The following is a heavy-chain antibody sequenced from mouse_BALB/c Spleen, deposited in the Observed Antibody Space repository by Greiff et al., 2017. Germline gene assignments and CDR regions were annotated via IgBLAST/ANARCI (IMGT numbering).Heavy chain of an antibody. V-gene: IGHV2-9*02. J-gene: IGHJ1*01. D-gene: IGHD2-10*01. CDR3: ARAYYGNYWYFDV. CDR1: GFSLTSYG. Sequence: QVHVKQSGPGLVAPSQSLSITCTVSGFSLTSYGVHWVRQPPGKGLEWLGVIWAGGSTNYNSALMSRLSISKDNSKSQVFLKMNSLQTDDTAMYYCARAYYGNYWYFDVWGAGTTVTVSS. CDR2: IWAGGST.